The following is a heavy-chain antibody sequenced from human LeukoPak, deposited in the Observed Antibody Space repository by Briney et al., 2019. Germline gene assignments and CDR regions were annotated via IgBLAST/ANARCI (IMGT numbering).Heavy chain of an antibody. Sequence: PSETLSLTCAVYGGSFSGYYWSWIRQPPGKGLEWIGEINHSGSTNYNPSLKSRVTISVDTSKNQFSLKLSSVTAADTAVYYCARFADNYGDYEGFWNWFDPWGQGTLVTVSS. CDR2: INHSGST. CDR3: ARFADNYGDYEGFWNWFDP. J-gene: IGHJ5*02. D-gene: IGHD4-17*01. CDR1: GGSFSGYY. V-gene: IGHV4-34*01.